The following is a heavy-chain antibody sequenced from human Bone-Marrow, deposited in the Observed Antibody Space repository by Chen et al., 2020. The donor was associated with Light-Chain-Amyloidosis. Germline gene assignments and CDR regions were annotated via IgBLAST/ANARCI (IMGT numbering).Heavy chain of an antibody. D-gene: IGHD1-1*01. CDR2: ISYDRNNK. CDR1: GFTFSASP. Sequence: QVQLVESGGGVVQPGRSLRLSCTASGFTFSASPVHWVRQSPGKGLEWLALISYDRNNKNYADSVRGRFTISRDNSKNTLYLQMNSLTSDDTAVYYCATYPQHDYDNNWVAPFDYWGQGTLVTVSS. J-gene: IGHJ4*02. CDR3: ATYPQHDYDNNWVAPFDY. V-gene: IGHV3-30-3*01.